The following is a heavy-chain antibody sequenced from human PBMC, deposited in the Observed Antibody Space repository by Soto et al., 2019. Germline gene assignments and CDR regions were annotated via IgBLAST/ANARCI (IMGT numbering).Heavy chain of an antibody. Sequence: SETLSLTCTVFGGSISAYYWSWIRQPPGKGPEWIGYVFRSGTTNYNPSLESRVTISVDTSKNQFSLKLNSMTAADTAVYYCVRHNFGSARTYFDYWGQGTLVTVSS. CDR1: GGSISAYY. CDR3: VRHNFGSARTYFDY. J-gene: IGHJ4*02. CDR2: VFRSGTT. V-gene: IGHV4-59*08. D-gene: IGHD1-1*01.